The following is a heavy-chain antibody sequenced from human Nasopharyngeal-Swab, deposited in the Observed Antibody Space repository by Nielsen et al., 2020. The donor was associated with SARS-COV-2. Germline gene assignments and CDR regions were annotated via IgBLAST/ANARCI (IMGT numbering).Heavy chain of an antibody. CDR3: ARAPRGTIFGVVTNFDY. CDR1: GGSISSYY. Sequence: SETLSLTCTVSGGSISSYYWSWIRQPPGKGLEWIGYIYYSGSTNYNPSPKSRVTISVDTSKNQFSLKLSSVTAADTAVYYCARAPRGTIFGVVTNFDYWGQGTLVTVSS. D-gene: IGHD3-3*01. V-gene: IGHV4-59*01. J-gene: IGHJ4*02. CDR2: IYYSGST.